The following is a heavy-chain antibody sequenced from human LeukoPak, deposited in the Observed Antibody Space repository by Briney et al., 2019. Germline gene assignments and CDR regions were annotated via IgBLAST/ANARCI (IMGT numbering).Heavy chain of an antibody. D-gene: IGHD6-13*01. J-gene: IGHJ6*02. Sequence: GGSLRLSCAASGFTFDDYAMHWVRQAPGKGLEWVSLISGDGGSTYYADSVKGRFTISRDNSKNSLYLQMSSLRTEDTALYYCAKGYSGSWYHLYYYYYGMDVWGQGTTVTVSS. CDR2: ISGDGGST. CDR3: AKGYSGSWYHLYYYYYGMDV. CDR1: GFTFDDYA. V-gene: IGHV3-43*02.